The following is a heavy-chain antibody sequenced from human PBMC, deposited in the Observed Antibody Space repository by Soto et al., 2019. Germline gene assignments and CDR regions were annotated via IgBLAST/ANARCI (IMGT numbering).Heavy chain of an antibody. V-gene: IGHV1-8*01. CDR3: ATDYGSWSTSLYCIDV. D-gene: IGHD3-10*01. J-gene: IGHJ6*02. Sequence: QAQLVQSGAEVKKPGASVKVSCKASGYAFSSNDINWVRQATGQGLEWMGWMNPNSGNIGYAQKFQGRVTMTRNTSISTAYMDLSSLRSEDTAVYYCATDYGSWSTSLYCIDVWGQGTTVTVSS. CDR2: MNPNSGNI. CDR1: GYAFSSND.